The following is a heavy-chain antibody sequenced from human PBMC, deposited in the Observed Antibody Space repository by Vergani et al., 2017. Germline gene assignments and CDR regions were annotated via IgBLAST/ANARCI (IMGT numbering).Heavy chain of an antibody. D-gene: IGHD2-15*01. CDR3: ARDSKIPVPATLVGMDV. V-gene: IGHV3-21*02. J-gene: IGHJ6*02. Sequence: EVQLVESGGGLVKPGWSVRLSCAASGFTFRNYKMHWIRQAPGKGLEWISSITSGSSYTYYGDSVKGRFTVSRDNAKNSLYLHMNSLRAEDTGLYYCARDSKIPVPATLVGMDVWGQGTRVTVSS. CDR1: GFTFRNYK. CDR2: ITSGSSYT.